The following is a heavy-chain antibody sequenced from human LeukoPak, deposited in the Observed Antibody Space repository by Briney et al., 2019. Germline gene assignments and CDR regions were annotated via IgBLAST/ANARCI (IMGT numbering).Heavy chain of an antibody. J-gene: IGHJ4*02. CDR2: MNPNSGNT. D-gene: IGHD6-13*01. V-gene: IGHV1-8*01. Sequence: GASVKVSCKASGYTLTSYDINWVRQATGQGLEWMGWMNPNSGNTGYAQKFQGRVTMTRNTSISTAHMELSSLRSEDTAVYYCARLISSSWFLDYWGQGTLVTVSS. CDR1: GYTLTSYD. CDR3: ARLISSSWFLDY.